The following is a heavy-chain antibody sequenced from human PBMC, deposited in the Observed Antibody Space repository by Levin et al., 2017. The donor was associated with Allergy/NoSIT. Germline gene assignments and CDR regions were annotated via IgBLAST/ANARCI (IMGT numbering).Heavy chain of an antibody. CDR3: ARMPGKTQQLVDY. D-gene: IGHD6-13*01. CDR1: GGSISSSSYY. Sequence: NPSETLSLTCTVSGGSISSSSYYWGWIRQPPGKGLEWIGSIYYSGSTYYNPSLKSRVTISVDTSKNQFSLKLSSVTAVDTAVYYCARMPGKTQQLVDYWGQGTLVTVSS. CDR2: IYYSGST. V-gene: IGHV4-39*01. J-gene: IGHJ4*02.